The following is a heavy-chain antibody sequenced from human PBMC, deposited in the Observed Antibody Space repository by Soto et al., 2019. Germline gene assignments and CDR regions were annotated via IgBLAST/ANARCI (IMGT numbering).Heavy chain of an antibody. V-gene: IGHV3-23*01. CDR2: ISGSGGST. J-gene: IGHJ6*02. CDR3: ARVFYYDILTGKSYNMDV. CDR1: GFTFSNYA. D-gene: IGHD3-9*01. Sequence: GGSLRLSCEASGFTFSNYAMSWVRQAPGKGLEWVSVISGSGGSTNYADSAKGRITISRDNSMDTLYLQMNSLRAEDTAVFYCARVFYYDILTGKSYNMDVWGQGTTVTVSS.